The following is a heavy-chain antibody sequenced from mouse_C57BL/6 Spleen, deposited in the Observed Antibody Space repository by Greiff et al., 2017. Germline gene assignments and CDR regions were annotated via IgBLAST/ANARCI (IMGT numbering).Heavy chain of an antibody. D-gene: IGHD2-4*01. Sequence: VMLVESGPGLVAPSQSLSITCTVSGFSLTSYGVSWVRQPPGKGLEWLGVIWGDGSTTYHSALISRLSISKDNSKSQVFLKLNSLQTDDTATYYCAFTMIKSNYYAMDYWGQGTSVTVSS. V-gene: IGHV2-3*01. CDR2: IWGDGST. CDR1: GFSLTSYG. J-gene: IGHJ4*01. CDR3: AFTMIKSNYYAMDY.